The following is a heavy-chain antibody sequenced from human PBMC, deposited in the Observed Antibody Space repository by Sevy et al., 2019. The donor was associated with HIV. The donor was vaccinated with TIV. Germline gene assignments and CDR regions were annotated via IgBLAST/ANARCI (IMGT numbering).Heavy chain of an antibody. D-gene: IGHD6-19*01. CDR2: INHSGST. J-gene: IGHJ6*02. CDR1: GGSFSGYY. CDR3: ARARSSGWYFNYYYGMDV. V-gene: IGHV4-34*01. Sequence: SETLSLTCAVYGGSFSGYYWSWIRQPPGKGLEWIGEINHSGSTNYNPSLKSLVTISVDTSKNQFSLKLSSVTAADTAVYYCARARSSGWYFNYYYGMDVWGQGTTVTVSS.